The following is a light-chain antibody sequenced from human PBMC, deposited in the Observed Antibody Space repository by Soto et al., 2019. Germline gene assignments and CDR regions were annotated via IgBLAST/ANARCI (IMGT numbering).Light chain of an antibody. CDR1: SSDVGDYKS. CDR2: EVS. V-gene: IGLV2-8*01. CDR3: SSYAGSNIWV. J-gene: IGLJ3*02. Sequence: QSVLTQPASVSGSPGQSIAISCSGTSSDVGDYKSVSWYQHHPGKVPKLVIFEVSNRPSGVPDRFSGSKSGNTASLTVSGLQAEDEADYYCSSYAGSNIWVFGGGTKLTVL.